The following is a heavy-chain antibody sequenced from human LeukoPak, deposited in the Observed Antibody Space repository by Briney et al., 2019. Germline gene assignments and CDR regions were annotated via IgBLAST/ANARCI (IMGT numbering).Heavy chain of an antibody. CDR2: IYSGGST. CDR1: GFTFSSYS. V-gene: IGHV3-53*01. Sequence: KPGGSLRLSCAASGFTFSSYSMKWVRQAPGKGLEWVSVIYSGGSTYYADSVKGRFTISRDNSKNTLYLQMNSLRAEDTAVYYCARDSRYYDNWGQGTLVTVSS. CDR3: ARDSRYYDN. J-gene: IGHJ4*02.